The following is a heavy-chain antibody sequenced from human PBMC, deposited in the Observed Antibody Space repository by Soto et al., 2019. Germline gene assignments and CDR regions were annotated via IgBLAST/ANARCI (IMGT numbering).Heavy chain of an antibody. J-gene: IGHJ4*02. CDR2: IYYSGST. CDR3: ARAHIVGATSDDY. V-gene: IGHV4-61*01. D-gene: IGHD1-26*01. CDR1: GGSVSSGSYY. Sequence: SETLSLTCTVSGGSVSSGSYYWSWIRQPPGKGLEWIGYIYYSGSTNYNPSLKSRVTISVDTSKNQFSLKLSSVTAADTAVYYCARAHIVGATSDDYWGQGTLVTVS.